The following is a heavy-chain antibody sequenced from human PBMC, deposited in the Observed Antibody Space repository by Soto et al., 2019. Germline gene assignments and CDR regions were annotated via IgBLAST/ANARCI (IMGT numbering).Heavy chain of an antibody. Sequence: QVQLVAAGGGVVQPGRSLRLSCATSGFTFRFYDMHWVRQAPGKGLECVAIISRDGNNKDYGDSVKGRFTISRDNSKNTLYLQMNSLRGEDTAVYYCAKDAYTPIRTTAHDSGGLDHWGRGTLVTVSS. D-gene: IGHD4-4*01. CDR1: GFTFRFYD. CDR2: ISRDGNNK. J-gene: IGHJ4*02. CDR3: AKDAYTPIRTTAHDSGGLDH. V-gene: IGHV3-30*18.